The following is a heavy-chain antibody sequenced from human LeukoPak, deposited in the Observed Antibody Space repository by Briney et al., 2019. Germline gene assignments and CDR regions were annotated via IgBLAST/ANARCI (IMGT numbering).Heavy chain of an antibody. CDR2: ISGSGVTT. CDR3: AKEGYDSSGYYYAYFQH. V-gene: IGHV3-23*01. J-gene: IGHJ1*01. D-gene: IGHD3-22*01. Sequence: GGSLRLSCAASGFTFSSYAMSGVRQAPGKGLEWVSAISGSGVTTYYADSVKGRFTISRDNSKNTLYLQMNSLRAEDTAVYYCAKEGYDSSGYYYAYFQHWGQGTLVTVSS. CDR1: GFTFSSYA.